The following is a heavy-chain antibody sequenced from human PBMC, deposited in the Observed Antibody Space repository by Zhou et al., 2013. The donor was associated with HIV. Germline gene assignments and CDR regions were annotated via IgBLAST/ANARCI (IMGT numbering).Heavy chain of an antibody. CDR3: ASRSHDLRGLSWLSDN. V-gene: IGHV1-69*05. D-gene: IGHD3-22*01. Sequence: VQLVQSGTEVRKPGTSVKISCTASGGTFENYPVSWVRQAPGQGLDWVGGFLPVLGVAQFSRRFQGRVTISTDKAKTVYYLEMSSLTLEDTAVYYCASRSHDLRGLSWLSDNWGQGTLVTVSS. J-gene: IGHJ4*02. CDR2: FLPVLGVA. CDR1: GGTFENYP.